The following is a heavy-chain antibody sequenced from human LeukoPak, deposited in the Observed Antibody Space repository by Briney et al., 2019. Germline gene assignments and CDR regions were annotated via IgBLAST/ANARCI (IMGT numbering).Heavy chain of an antibody. Sequence: GGSLRLSCAASGFTFSSYAMSWVRQAPGKGLEWVAVISYDGSNKYYADSVKGRFTISRDNSKNTLYLQMNSLRAEDTAVYYCARERGWDPENAFDIWGQGTMVTVSS. D-gene: IGHD1-26*01. CDR2: ISYDGSNK. CDR1: GFTFSSYA. J-gene: IGHJ3*02. CDR3: ARERGWDPENAFDI. V-gene: IGHV3-30-3*01.